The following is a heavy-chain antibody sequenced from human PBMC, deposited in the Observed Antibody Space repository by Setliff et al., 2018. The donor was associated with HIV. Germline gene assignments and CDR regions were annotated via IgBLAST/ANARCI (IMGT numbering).Heavy chain of an antibody. Sequence: GGSLRLSCAASGFTVSSTYMSWVRQSPVRGLEWVSVVYSAGNTYYADSVKGRFTISRDNSKNTLYLQMNSLRAEDTAVYYCVRVNYYDRIGDSLDAFDIWGQGTKVTVSS. D-gene: IGHD3-22*01. J-gene: IGHJ3*02. CDR1: GFTVSSTY. V-gene: IGHV3-53*01. CDR2: VYSAGNT. CDR3: VRVNYYDRIGDSLDAFDI.